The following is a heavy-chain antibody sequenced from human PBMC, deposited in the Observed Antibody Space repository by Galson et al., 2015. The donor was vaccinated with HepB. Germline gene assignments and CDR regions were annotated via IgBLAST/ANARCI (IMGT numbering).Heavy chain of an antibody. CDR2: ISNDGGKE. Sequence: SLRLSCAASGFSFGGYAMHWVRQAPGKGLEWVAFISNDGGKEYYVDSVKGRFTISRDNAKNTLYLEMNSLRVDDTAKYYCTKDFWTGRVAGLLDYWGQGTLLTVSS. J-gene: IGHJ4*01. CDR3: TKDFWTGRVAGLLDY. D-gene: IGHD3/OR15-3a*01. CDR1: GFSFGGYA. V-gene: IGHV3-30*02.